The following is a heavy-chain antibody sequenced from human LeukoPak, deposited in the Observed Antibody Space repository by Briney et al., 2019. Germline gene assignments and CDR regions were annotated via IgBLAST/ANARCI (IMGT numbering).Heavy chain of an antibody. CDR2: IYHSGST. CDR1: GYSISSGYY. V-gene: IGHV4-38-2*01. CDR3: ARKAELYSYGQWDY. Sequence: PSETLSLTCAVPGYSISSGYYWGWIRQPPGKGLEWIGSIYHSGSTYYNPSLKSRVTISVDTSKKQFSLKLTSVTAADTAVYYCARKAELYSYGQWDYWGQGTLVTVSS. D-gene: IGHD5-18*01. J-gene: IGHJ4*02.